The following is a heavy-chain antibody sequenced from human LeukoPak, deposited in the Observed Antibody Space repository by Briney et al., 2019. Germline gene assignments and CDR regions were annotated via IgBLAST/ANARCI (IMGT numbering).Heavy chain of an antibody. CDR2: ISGNGGST. J-gene: IGHJ4*02. D-gene: IGHD6-13*01. CDR3: AKAVEQQLFDY. V-gene: IGHV3-43*02. Sequence: PGGSLRLSCAASGFTFDDYAMNWVRQAPGKGLEWVSLISGNGGSTYYADSVKGRFTISRDNSKNTRYLQMNSLRTEETALYYCAKAVEQQLFDYWGGGTLDSVSS. CDR1: GFTFDDYA.